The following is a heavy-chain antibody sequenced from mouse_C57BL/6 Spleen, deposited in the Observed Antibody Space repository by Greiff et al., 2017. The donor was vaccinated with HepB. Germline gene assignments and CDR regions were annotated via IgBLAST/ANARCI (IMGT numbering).Heavy chain of an antibody. CDR3: AINYYGYGGDY. CDR2: IYPGDGDT. CDR1: GYAFSSSW. V-gene: IGHV1-82*01. Sequence: QVQLQQSGPELVKPGASVKISCKASGYAFSSSWMNWVKQRPGKGLEWIGRIYPGDGDTNYNGKFKGKATLTADKSSSTAYMQLSSLTSEDSAVYFCAINYYGYGGDYWGQGTTLTVSS. D-gene: IGHD2-2*01. J-gene: IGHJ2*01.